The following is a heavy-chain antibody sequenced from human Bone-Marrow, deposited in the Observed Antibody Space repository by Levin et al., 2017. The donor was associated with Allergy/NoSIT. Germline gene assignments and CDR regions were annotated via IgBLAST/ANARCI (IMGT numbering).Heavy chain of an antibody. Sequence: GGSLRLSCAGSGFTFSSYSMNWVRQAPGKGLEWVSYVSTTSTYIYYADSVKGRFIISRDNAKNSLYLRMSGLRAEDTAVYYCVTTLRGSGSYEDWGQGTLVTVSS. D-gene: IGHD3-10*01. V-gene: IGHV3-21*01. J-gene: IGHJ4*02. CDR1: GFTFSSYS. CDR3: VTTLRGSGSYED. CDR2: VSTTSTYI.